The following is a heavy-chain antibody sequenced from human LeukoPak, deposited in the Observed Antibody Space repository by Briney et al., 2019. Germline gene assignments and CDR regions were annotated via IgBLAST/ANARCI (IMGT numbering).Heavy chain of an antibody. CDR1: GYTFTGYY. D-gene: IGHD3-3*01. CDR2: INPNSGGT. V-gene: IGHV1-2*02. Sequence: GASVKVSCKASGYTFTGYYMHWVRQAPGQGLEWMGWINPNSGGTNYAQKFQGRVTMTRDTSISTAYMELSRLRSDDTAVYYCARESYDFWRKHDYWGQGTLVTVSS. CDR3: ARESYDFWRKHDY. J-gene: IGHJ4*02.